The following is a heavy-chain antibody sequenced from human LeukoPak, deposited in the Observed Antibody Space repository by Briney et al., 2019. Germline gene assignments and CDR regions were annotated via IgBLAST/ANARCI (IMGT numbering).Heavy chain of an antibody. J-gene: IGHJ5*02. CDR2: INHSGST. V-gene: IGHV4-34*01. Sequence: SETLSLTCAVYGGSFSGYYWSWIRQPPGKGLEWIGEINHSGSTNYNPSLKSRVTISVDTSKNQFSLKLSSVTAADTAVYYCARSYCGGDCSPSIVNWFDPWGQGTLVTVSS. D-gene: IGHD2-21*02. CDR1: GGSFSGYY. CDR3: ARSYCGGDCSPSIVNWFDP.